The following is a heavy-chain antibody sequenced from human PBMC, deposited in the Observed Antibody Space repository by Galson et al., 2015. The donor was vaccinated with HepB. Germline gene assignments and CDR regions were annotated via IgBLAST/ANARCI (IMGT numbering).Heavy chain of an antibody. CDR3: ARDRRFLADYYGMDV. J-gene: IGHJ6*02. Sequence: SLRLSCAASGFTFSSYAMSWVRQAPGKGLEWVSAISSSSSYTNYADSVKGRFTISRDNAKNSLYLQMNSLRAEDTAVYYCARDRRFLADYYGMDVWGQGTTVTVSS. D-gene: IGHD3-3*01. CDR2: ISSSSSYT. CDR1: GFTFSSYA. V-gene: IGHV3-21*01.